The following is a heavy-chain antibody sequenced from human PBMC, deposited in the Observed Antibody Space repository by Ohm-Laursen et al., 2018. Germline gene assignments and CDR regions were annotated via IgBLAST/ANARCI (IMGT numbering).Heavy chain of an antibody. CDR1: GFPFSTYV. CDR2: ISGSGDNT. J-gene: IGHJ4*02. V-gene: IGHV3-23*01. CDR3: ARDPSGTGGGFDY. Sequence: SLRLSCTASGFPFSTYVLTWVRQAPGKGLEWVSAISGSGDNTYSANSVKGRFTISRDNSKNTLYLQMNSLRVEDTAVYYCARDPSGTGGGFDYWGQGTLVTVSS. D-gene: IGHD1-26*01.